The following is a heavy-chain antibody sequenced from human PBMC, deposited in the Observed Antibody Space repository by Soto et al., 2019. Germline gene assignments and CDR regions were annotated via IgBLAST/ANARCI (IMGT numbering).Heavy chain of an antibody. V-gene: IGHV3-33*01. D-gene: IGHD2-15*01. Sequence: GGSLRLSCAASGFTFSSYGMHWVRQAPGKGLEWVAVIWYDGSNKYYAVSVKGRFTISRDNSKNTLYLQMNSLRAEDTAVYYCAREAGYCSGGSCYSETFDYWGQGTLVTVSS. CDR2: IWYDGSNK. CDR3: AREAGYCSGGSCYSETFDY. J-gene: IGHJ4*02. CDR1: GFTFSSYG.